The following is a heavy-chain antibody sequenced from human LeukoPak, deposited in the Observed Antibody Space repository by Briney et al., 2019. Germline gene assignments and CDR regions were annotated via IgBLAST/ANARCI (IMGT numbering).Heavy chain of an antibody. CDR3: ARGSVRYFGYPYYYYGMDV. CDR2: IYYSGST. Sequence: SQTLSLTCTVSGGSISSGGYFWSWFRQHPGKGLEWIGYIYYSGSTYYNPSLKSRVTISVDTSKNQFSLKLSSATAADTAVYYCARGSVRYFGYPYYYYGMDVWGQGTTVTVS. CDR1: GGSISSGGYF. J-gene: IGHJ6*02. V-gene: IGHV4-31*03. D-gene: IGHD3-9*01.